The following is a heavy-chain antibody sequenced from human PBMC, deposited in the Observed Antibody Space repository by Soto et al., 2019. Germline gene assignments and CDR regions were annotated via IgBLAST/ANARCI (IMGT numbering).Heavy chain of an antibody. CDR2: ISGSGVTT. Sequence: EVQLLESGGGLLQPGGSLRLSCAASGFTFSSYAMSWVRQAPGKGLEWVSGISGSGVTTYYADSVKGRFTISRDNSKNTLYLQMNSLRAEDTALYYCAKASRTTYSYDSSGRPLPYYSYYGMDVWGQGTTVTVSS. J-gene: IGHJ6*02. V-gene: IGHV3-23*01. CDR3: AKASRTTYSYDSSGRPLPYYSYYGMDV. D-gene: IGHD3-22*01. CDR1: GFTFSSYA.